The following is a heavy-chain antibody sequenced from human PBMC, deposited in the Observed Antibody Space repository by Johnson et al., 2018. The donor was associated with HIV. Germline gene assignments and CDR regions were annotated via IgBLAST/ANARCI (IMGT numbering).Heavy chain of an antibody. V-gene: IGHV3-20*04. D-gene: IGHD4-23*01. CDR2: ITWNGGRT. Sequence: VQLVESGGGVVQPGRSLRLSCAASGFTFSTYAMHWVRQAPGKGLEWVSGITWNGGRTGYADSVKGRFPISRDNAKNSRYLQMNSLSAEDTATYYCAKSPGKDNGGNSGGIDFWGQGTRVTVSS. CDR1: GFTFSTYA. CDR3: AKSPGKDNGGNSGGIDF. J-gene: IGHJ3*01.